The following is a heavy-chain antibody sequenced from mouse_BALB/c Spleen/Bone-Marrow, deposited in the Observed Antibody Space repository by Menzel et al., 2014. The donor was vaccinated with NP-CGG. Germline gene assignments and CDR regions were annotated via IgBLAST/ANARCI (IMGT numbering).Heavy chain of an antibody. CDR2: ISTYYGDT. Sequence: QVQLQQSGAELVRPGVSVKISCTGSGYTFTDYALHWVKQSHAKSLEWIGVISTYYGDTGYNQKFKGKATMTVDKSSSTAYMELGRLTSEDAAVYYCARIYDGCYSFDYWGQGTTLTVSS. CDR3: ARIYDGCYSFDY. CDR1: GYTFTDYA. D-gene: IGHD2-3*01. V-gene: IGHV1S137*01. J-gene: IGHJ2*01.